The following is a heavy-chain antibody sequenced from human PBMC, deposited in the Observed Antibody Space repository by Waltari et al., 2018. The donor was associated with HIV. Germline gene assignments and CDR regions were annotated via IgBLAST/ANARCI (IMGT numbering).Heavy chain of an antibody. CDR1: GGAFVSHT. CDR3: ASARETMGVDFDS. V-gene: IGHV1-69*08. CDR2: AIPMFGTA. D-gene: IGHD3-10*01. Sequence: QVQLVQSGAEVKKPGSPVKVSCTASGGAFVSHTFNWVRQAPGQGLEWMGRAIPMFGTANYARKFQGRVTITADKSTTTAYMELNGLRIDDTAVYYCASARETMGVDFDSWGQGTLVTVS. J-gene: IGHJ5*01.